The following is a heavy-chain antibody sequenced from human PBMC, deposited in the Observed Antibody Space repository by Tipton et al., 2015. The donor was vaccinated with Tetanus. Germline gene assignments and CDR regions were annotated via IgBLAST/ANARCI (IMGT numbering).Heavy chain of an antibody. CDR3: ARGGYSSSSQGVNWFAP. Sequence: SLRLSCAASGFTFSDYSMNWVRQAPGKGLEWVSYISSSSSTIYYADSVKGRFTISRDNAMNSLFLQMNSLRDEDTAVYFCARGGYSSSSQGVNWFAPWGQGPLVTVSS. J-gene: IGHJ5*02. V-gene: IGHV3-48*02. CDR2: ISSSSSTI. D-gene: IGHD6-6*01. CDR1: GFTFSDYS.